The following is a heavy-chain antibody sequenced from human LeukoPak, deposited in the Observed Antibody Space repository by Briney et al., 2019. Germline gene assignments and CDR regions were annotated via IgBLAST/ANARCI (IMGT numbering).Heavy chain of an antibody. J-gene: IGHJ6*03. V-gene: IGHV4-61*02. D-gene: IGHD3-3*01. CDR1: GGSISSGSYY. CDR2: IYTSGST. Sequence: SQTLSLTCTVSGGSISSGSYYWSWIRQPAGKGLEWIGRIYTSGSTNYNPSLKSRVTISVDTSKNQFSLRLSSVTAADTAVYYCARDLEWYYYYMDVWGKGTTVTVSS. CDR3: ARDLEWYYYYMDV.